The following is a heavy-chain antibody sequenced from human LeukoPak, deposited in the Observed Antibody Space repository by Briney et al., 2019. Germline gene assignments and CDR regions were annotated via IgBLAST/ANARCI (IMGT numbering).Heavy chain of an antibody. CDR3: ARDRGLLWFGELSGAFDI. CDR2: INHSGST. Sequence: PSETLSLTCAVYGGSFSGYYWSWIRQPPGKGLEWIGEINHSGSTNYNPSLKSRVTISVDTSKNQLSLKLSSVTAADTAVYYCARDRGLLWFGELSGAFDIWGQGTMVTVSS. D-gene: IGHD3-10*01. CDR1: GGSFSGYY. V-gene: IGHV4-34*01. J-gene: IGHJ3*02.